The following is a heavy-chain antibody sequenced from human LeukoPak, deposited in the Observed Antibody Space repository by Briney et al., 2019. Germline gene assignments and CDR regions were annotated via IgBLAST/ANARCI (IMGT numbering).Heavy chain of an antibody. CDR2: IYYTGST. Sequence: SETLSLTCTVSGGSVSSDSYYWIWIRQPPGKGLEWIGYIYYTGSTNYNPSLKSRVTISADMSKNQFSLKLTSVTAADTAVYYCATKGPRRGYFDYWGQGTLVAVSS. CDR1: GGSVSSDSYY. V-gene: IGHV4-61*01. CDR3: ATKGPRRGYFDY. J-gene: IGHJ4*02.